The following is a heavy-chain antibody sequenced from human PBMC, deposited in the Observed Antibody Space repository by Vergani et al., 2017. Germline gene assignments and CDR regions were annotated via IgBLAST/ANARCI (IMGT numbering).Heavy chain of an antibody. D-gene: IGHD4-11*01. CDR3: ARDFLTRVTRLDDYFMGG. CDR2: ISYDGNKK. V-gene: IGHV3-30*03. Sequence: QVQLVESGGGEVQPGRSLRLSCSAAGFPFSDYGVHWVRQAPGKGLEWVSVISYDGNKKNYADSVKGRFTISRDNSKNTLYLEMNALRAEDTAVYYCARDFLTRVTRLDDYFMGGWGKGTTVTVSS. J-gene: IGHJ6*03. CDR1: GFPFSDYG.